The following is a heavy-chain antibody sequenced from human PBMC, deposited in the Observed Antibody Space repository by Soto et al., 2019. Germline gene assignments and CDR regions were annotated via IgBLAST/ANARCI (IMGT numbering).Heavy chain of an antibody. CDR1: GGTFSSEA. D-gene: IGHD2-8*02. CDR3: ARVLVGAFDI. J-gene: IGHJ3*02. Sequence: SVKVSCKASGGTFSSEAISWVRQAPGQGLEWMGGIIPIFGTANYAQKFQGRVTITADESTSTAYMELSSLRSEDTAVYYCARVLVGAFDIWGQGTMVTVSS. V-gene: IGHV1-69*13. CDR2: IIPIFGTA.